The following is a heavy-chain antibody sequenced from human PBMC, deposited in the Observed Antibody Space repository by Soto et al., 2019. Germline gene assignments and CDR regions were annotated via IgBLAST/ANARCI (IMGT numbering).Heavy chain of an antibody. V-gene: IGHV3-48*02. D-gene: IGHD3-3*01. J-gene: IGHJ6*02. Sequence: GGSLRLSCAASGFTFSSYSMNWVRQSPGKGLEWVSYISSSSSTIYYADSVKGRFTISRDNAKNSLYLQMNSLRDEDTAVYYCAIDDTYDFWIGYYVRYYYGIYVRSQRTTVPVS. CDR2: ISSSSSTI. CDR3: AIDDTYDFWIGYYVRYYYGIYV. CDR1: GFTFSSYS.